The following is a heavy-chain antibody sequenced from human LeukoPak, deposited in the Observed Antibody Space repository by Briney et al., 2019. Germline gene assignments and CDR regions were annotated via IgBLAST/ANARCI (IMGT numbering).Heavy chain of an antibody. CDR3: ARDKHSSGLIDY. J-gene: IGHJ4*02. V-gene: IGHV3-21*01. CDR1: GFTFSSYS. Sequence: PEGSLRLSCAASGFTFSSYSMNWVRQAPGKGLEWVSSISSSSSYIYYADSVKGRFTISRGNAKNSLYLQMNSLRAEDTAVYYCARDKHSSGLIDYWGQGTLVTVSS. D-gene: IGHD6-19*01. CDR2: ISSSSSYI.